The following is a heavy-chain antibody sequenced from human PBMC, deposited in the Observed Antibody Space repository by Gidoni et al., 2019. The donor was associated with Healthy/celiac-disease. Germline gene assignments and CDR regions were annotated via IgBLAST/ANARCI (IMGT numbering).Heavy chain of an antibody. V-gene: IGHV1-69*04. CDR2: IIPILGIA. Sequence: SWVRQAPGQGLEWMGRIIPILGIANYAQKFQGRVTITADKSTSTAYMELSSLRSEDTAVYYCARDRGDSSGSSQAGGFDYWGQGTLVTVSS. J-gene: IGHJ4*02. CDR3: ARDRGDSSGSSQAGGFDY. D-gene: IGHD3-22*01.